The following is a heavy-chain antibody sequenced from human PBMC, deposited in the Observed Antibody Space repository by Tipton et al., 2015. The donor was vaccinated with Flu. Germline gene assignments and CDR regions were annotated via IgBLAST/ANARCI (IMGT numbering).Heavy chain of an antibody. D-gene: IGHD6-19*01. V-gene: IGHV3-30-3*01. CDR1: GFTFSSYA. Sequence: QLVQSGGGVVQPGRSLRLSCAASGFTFSSYAMHWVRQAPGKGLEWVAVISYDGSNKYYADSVKGRFTISRDNSKNTLYLQMNSLRAEDTAVYYCARDGAPQWLALYYYYYYGMDVWGQGTTVTVSS. CDR2: ISYDGSNK. J-gene: IGHJ6*02. CDR3: ARDGAPQWLALYYYYYYGMDV.